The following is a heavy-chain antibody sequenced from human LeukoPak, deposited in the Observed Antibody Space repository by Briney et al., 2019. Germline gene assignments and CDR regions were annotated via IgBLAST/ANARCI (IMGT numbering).Heavy chain of an antibody. CDR2: ISPTGSTT. CDR3: ARGPNSNWSGLDF. Sequence: GGSLRLSCTASGFSFSGHWMHWARQLPGKGLVWVSRISPTGSTTSYADSVKGRFTVSRDNAKNTLYLQVNNQRAEDTAVYYCARGPNSNWSGLDFWGQGTLLTVSS. J-gene: IGHJ4*02. CDR1: GFSFSGHW. V-gene: IGHV3-74*01. D-gene: IGHD6-6*01.